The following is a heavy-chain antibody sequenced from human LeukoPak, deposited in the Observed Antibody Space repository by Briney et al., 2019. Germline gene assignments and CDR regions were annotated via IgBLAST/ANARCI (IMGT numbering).Heavy chain of an antibody. CDR3: ARQWLAERYFDY. CDR2: INHSGST. CDR1: GGSFGGYY. J-gene: IGHJ4*02. Sequence: SETLSLTCAVYGGSFGGYYWSWIRQPPGKGLEWIGEINHSGSTNYNPSLKSRVTISVDTSKNQFSLKLSSVTAADTAVYYCARQWLAERYFDYWGQGTLVTVSS. V-gene: IGHV4-34*01. D-gene: IGHD6-19*01.